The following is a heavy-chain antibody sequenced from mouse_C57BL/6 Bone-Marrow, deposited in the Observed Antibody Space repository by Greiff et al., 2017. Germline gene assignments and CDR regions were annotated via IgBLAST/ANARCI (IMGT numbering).Heavy chain of an antibody. CDR3: ARNYYDYGEDYAMDY. CDR1: GYTFTSYW. Sequence: QVQLQQPGAELVRPGSSVELSCKASGYTFTSYWMHWVKQRPIQGLEWIGNIDPSDSETHYNQKFKDKATLTVDKSSSTAYMQLSSLTSEDSAVYYCARNYYDYGEDYAMDYWGQGTSVTVSS. J-gene: IGHJ4*01. D-gene: IGHD2-4*01. CDR2: IDPSDSET. V-gene: IGHV1-52*01.